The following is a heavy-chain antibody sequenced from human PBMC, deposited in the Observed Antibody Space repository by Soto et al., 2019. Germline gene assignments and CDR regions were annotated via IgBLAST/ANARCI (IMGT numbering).Heavy chain of an antibody. Sequence: QVQVVQSGAEVKKPGSSVKVSCKTSGGTFSTAAISWVRQAPGQGLEWMGGIMPIFRTADYAQKFQGRVTITADESTSTAYLELSSLRPEDTAVYYCARDKDRAQLGGNYYCIMDVWGQGTTVTVTS. CDR1: GGTFSTAA. CDR2: IMPIFRTA. V-gene: IGHV1-69*12. D-gene: IGHD3-3*02. J-gene: IGHJ6*02. CDR3: ARDKDRAQLGGNYYCIMDV.